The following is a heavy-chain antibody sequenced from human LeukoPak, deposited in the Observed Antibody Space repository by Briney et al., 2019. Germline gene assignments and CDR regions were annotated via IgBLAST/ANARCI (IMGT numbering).Heavy chain of an antibody. J-gene: IGHJ4*02. V-gene: IGHV4-4*02. CDR3: ARGGYYDILTGYSHFDY. D-gene: IGHD3-9*01. CDR1: GGSISSSNW. Sequence: SETLSLTCAVSGGSISSSNWWSWVRQPPGKGLEWIGEIYHSGSTNYNPSLKSRVTISVDKSKNQFSLKLSSVTAADTAVYYCARGGYYDILTGYSHFDYWGQGTLVTASS. CDR2: IYHSGST.